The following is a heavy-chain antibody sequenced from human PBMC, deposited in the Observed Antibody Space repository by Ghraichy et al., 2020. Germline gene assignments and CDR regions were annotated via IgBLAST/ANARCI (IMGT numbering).Heavy chain of an antibody. D-gene: IGHD4-23*01. CDR1: GGSISSYY. J-gene: IGHJ4*02. CDR2: TQYSGST. Sequence: SETLSLTCTISGGSISSYYWSWRRQPPGKGLEWIGYTQYSGSTSHNPSLKSRVTISVDTSKNQFSLKLSSVTAADTAVYYCARGRMTSVADFDCWGQGTLVNLSS. V-gene: IGHV4-59*01. CDR3: ARGRMTSVADFDC.